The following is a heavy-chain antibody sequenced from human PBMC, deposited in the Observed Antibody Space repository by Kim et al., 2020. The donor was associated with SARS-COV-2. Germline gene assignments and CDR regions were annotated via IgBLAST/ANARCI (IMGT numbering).Heavy chain of an antibody. D-gene: IGHD3-10*01. Sequence: GGSLRLSCAASGFTFDDYAMHWVRQAPGKGLEWVSGISWNSGSIGYADSVKGRFTISRDNAKNSLYLQMNSLRAEDTALYYCAKSRDLYYPYYFDYWGQGTLVTVSS. CDR2: ISWNSGSI. CDR1: GFTFDDYA. V-gene: IGHV3-9*01. CDR3: AKSRDLYYPYYFDY. J-gene: IGHJ4*02.